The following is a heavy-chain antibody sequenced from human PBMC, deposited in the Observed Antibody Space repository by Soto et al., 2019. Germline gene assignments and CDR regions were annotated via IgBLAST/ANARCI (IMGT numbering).Heavy chain of an antibody. J-gene: IGHJ4*02. V-gene: IGHV3-48*01. CDR2: INIRGSIT. CDR1: GFTFSTYN. D-gene: IGHD4-4*01. Sequence: GGSLRLSCAASGFTFSTYNMNWVRQAPGKGLEWVSYINIRGSITYYADSVKGRFTISRDNAKNSLFLQMNSLRAEDTAIYYCARDVHPTTLTYYFDYWGQGTLVTVSS. CDR3: ARDVHPTTLTYYFDY.